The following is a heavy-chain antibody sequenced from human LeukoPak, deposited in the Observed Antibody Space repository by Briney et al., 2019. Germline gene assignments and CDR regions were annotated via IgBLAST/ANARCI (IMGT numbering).Heavy chain of an antibody. Sequence: PGGSLRLSCAASGFTFSSSAMSWVRQAPGKGLEWVSCITAGGGDTYYADSVKGRFTISRGNSKNTLYLQMNSLRAEDTAVYYCAILPHFTGYFDYWGQGTLATVSS. D-gene: IGHD2/OR15-2a*01. CDR1: GFTFSSSA. V-gene: IGHV3-23*01. CDR2: ITAGGGDT. J-gene: IGHJ4*02. CDR3: AILPHFTGYFDY.